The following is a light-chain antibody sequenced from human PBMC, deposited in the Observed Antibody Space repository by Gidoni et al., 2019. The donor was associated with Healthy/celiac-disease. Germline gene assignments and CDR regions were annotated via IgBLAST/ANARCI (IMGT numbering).Light chain of an antibody. CDR3: QQYNNWPLA. Sequence: EIVMMQSPATLAVSPGERATLSCRASQSVSSNLAWYQQKPGQAPRLLIYGASTRATGIPARFSGSGSGTEFTLTISSLQSEDFAVYYCQQYNNWPLAFGQXTKVEIK. J-gene: IGKJ1*01. CDR1: QSVSSN. V-gene: IGKV3-15*01. CDR2: GAS.